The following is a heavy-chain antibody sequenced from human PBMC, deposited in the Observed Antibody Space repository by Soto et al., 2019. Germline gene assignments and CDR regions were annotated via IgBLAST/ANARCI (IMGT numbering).Heavy chain of an antibody. J-gene: IGHJ6*02. Sequence: EVQLVESGGGLVQPGGSLRLSCAASGFTFSNLWMTWVRQAPGKGLEWVATIKQDGSEKHYVDSVKGRFSMSRDNAKNSLDLQMNNLRVEDTAVYYCARDSPEVAGTYYHYGMDVWGRGTTITVSS. CDR2: IKQDGSEK. D-gene: IGHD6-19*01. CDR1: GFTFSNLW. CDR3: ARDSPEVAGTYYHYGMDV. V-gene: IGHV3-7*01.